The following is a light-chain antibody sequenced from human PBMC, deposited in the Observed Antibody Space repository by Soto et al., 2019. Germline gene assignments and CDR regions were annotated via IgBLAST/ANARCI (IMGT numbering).Light chain of an antibody. Sequence: QSVLTQPASVSGSPGQSITISCTGTSSDIGGYNSVSWYQHHPGKAPKLMIYDVSKWPSGVSNRFSGSKSGNTASLTISGLQAEDEADYYCLSYTSSNTWVFGAGTKLTVL. J-gene: IGLJ3*02. V-gene: IGLV2-14*03. CDR1: SSDIGGYNS. CDR2: DVS. CDR3: LSYTSSNTWV.